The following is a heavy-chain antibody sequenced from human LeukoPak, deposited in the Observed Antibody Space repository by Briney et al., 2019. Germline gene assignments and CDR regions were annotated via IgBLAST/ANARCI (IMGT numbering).Heavy chain of an antibody. V-gene: IGHV4-39*07. Sequence: KPSETLSLTCTVSGVSIISSSYDWGWIRQPPGKGLEWIGSISYGGTTDYNPSLKSRVTISVDTSKNQLSLKLGSVTAADTAVYYCARDHGQEPTTGEYNWFDPWGQGTLVTVSS. CDR2: ISYGGTT. J-gene: IGHJ5*02. CDR3: ARDHGQEPTTGEYNWFDP. D-gene: IGHD3-16*01. CDR1: GVSIISSSYD.